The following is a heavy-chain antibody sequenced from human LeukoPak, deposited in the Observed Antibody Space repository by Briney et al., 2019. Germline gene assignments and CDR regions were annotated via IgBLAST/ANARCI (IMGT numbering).Heavy chain of an antibody. CDR2: ISAYNGNT. D-gene: IGHD6-19*01. CDR1: GYTFTSYG. V-gene: IGHV1-18*01. CDR3: SSLTVAGYYYYHGMDV. J-gene: IGHJ6*02. Sequence: ASVKVSCKASGYTFTSYGISWVRQAPGQGLEWMGWISAYNGNTNYAQKLQGRVTMTTDTSTSTAYMELRSLRSDDTAVYYCSSLTVAGYYYYHGMDVWGQGTTVTVSS.